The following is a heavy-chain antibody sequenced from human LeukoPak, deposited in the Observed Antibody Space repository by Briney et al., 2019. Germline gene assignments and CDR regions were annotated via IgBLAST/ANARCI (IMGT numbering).Heavy chain of an antibody. CDR2: LTGGGGGT. CDR1: GFTFSTYA. J-gene: IGHJ4*02. V-gene: IGHV3-23*01. D-gene: IGHD1-14*01. CDR3: AKDKGAVTGTFDY. Sequence: GGSLRLSCAASGFTFSTYAMSWVRQAPGKGLECVSGLTGGGGGTSYADSVKGRVTISRDNSKNTLYLQMNSLRAEDTAVYYCAKDKGAVTGTFDYWGQGTLVTVSS.